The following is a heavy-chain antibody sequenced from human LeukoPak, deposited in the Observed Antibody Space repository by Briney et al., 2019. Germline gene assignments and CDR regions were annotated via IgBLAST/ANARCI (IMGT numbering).Heavy chain of an antibody. V-gene: IGHV1-69*13. Sequence: GASVKVSCKASGGTFSSYAISWVRQAPGQGLEWMGGIIPIFGTANYAQKFQGRVTITADESTSTAYMELSSLRSEDTAVYYCATIRAGCSSSWYGYWDYWGQGTLVTVSS. CDR2: IIPIFGTA. D-gene: IGHD6-13*01. J-gene: IGHJ4*02. CDR3: ATIRAGCSSSWYGYWDY. CDR1: GGTFSSYA.